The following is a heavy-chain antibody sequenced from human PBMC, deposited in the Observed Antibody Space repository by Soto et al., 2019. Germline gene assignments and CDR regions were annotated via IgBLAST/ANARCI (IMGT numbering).Heavy chain of an antibody. CDR1: GFSFSTYS. Sequence: GGSLSPSCAASGFSFSTYSMAWVRQAAGKGPQWVSGLSVGGANTFYIDSVRGRFTISVDNSKNTVYLLMNSLLADDTAVYYCARWSSFADPWGQGTLVTV. J-gene: IGHJ5*02. CDR3: ARWSSFADP. CDR2: LSVGGANT. V-gene: IGHV3-23*01. D-gene: IGHD2-15*01.